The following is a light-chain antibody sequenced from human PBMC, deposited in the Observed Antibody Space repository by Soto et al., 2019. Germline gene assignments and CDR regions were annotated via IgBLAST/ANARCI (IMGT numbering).Light chain of an antibody. CDR1: QSVSTN. Sequence: EIVMTQSPATLSVSPGASATLSCRASQSVSTNLAWYQQKPGQVPRVLIYGASTRATEIPARFSGSGSGTEFTLTISSLQSEDFAVYYCQQYNNWPLTFGQGTRLEIK. CDR3: QQYNNWPLT. J-gene: IGKJ5*01. CDR2: GAS. V-gene: IGKV3-15*01.